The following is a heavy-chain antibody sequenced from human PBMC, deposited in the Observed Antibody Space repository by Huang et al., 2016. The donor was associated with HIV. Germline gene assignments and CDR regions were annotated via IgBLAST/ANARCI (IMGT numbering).Heavy chain of an antibody. Sequence: QVQLVQSGAEVTKPGASVKVPCKASGYTFTSFGISWVRQAPGQGLEWMGWISAYNGNTSYAQKLQGRVTLTTDTSTSTADMELRSLRSDDTGVYYCARGAYDSREFDYWGQGTLVTVSS. V-gene: IGHV1-18*01. J-gene: IGHJ4*02. CDR3: ARGAYDSREFDY. CDR1: GYTFTSFG. CDR2: ISAYNGNT. D-gene: IGHD3-22*01.